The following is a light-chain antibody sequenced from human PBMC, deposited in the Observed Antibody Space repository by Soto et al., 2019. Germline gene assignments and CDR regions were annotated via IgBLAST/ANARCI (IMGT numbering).Light chain of an antibody. V-gene: IGKV3-20*01. J-gene: IGKJ1*01. CDR2: GAS. Sequence: ETVLTQSPGTLSLSPGDRATLSCRASQSVSSNYLAWYQQKPGQAPRLLIYGASIRATGIPDRFSGSGSGTDFTLTIRRLEPEDFAVYFCHQYGSSPRTFGQGTKVEIK. CDR1: QSVSSNY. CDR3: HQYGSSPRT.